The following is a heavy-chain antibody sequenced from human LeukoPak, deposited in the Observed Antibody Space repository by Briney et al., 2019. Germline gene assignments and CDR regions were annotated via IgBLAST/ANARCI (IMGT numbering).Heavy chain of an antibody. CDR2: ISWNSGSI. CDR3: AKDNRRHYTSGPNPDSLH. V-gene: IGHV3-9*01. Sequence: PGGSLRLSCSAFGFAFDKYAMNWVRQAPEKGLEWVSGISWNSGSIDYADSVKGRFTISRDNAKNSLYLQMNSLRVEDTAFYYCAKDNRRHYTSGPNPDSLHWGQGALVTVSS. CDR1: GFAFDKYA. D-gene: IGHD6-19*01. J-gene: IGHJ4*02.